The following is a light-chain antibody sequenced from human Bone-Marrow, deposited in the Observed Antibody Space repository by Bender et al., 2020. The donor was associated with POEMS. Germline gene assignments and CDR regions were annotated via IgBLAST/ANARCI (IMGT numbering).Light chain of an antibody. V-gene: IGLV2-14*03. J-gene: IGLJ1*01. CDR2: DVT. CDR1: SSDVGGYNY. Sequence: QSALTQPASVSGSPGQSITISCTGASSDVGGYNYVSWYQHHPGKAPKLLIFDVTNRPSGVSDRFSGSKSGNTASLTISGLQAEDEADYYCSSYTAGSKVFGTGTKVTVV. CDR3: SSYTAGSKV.